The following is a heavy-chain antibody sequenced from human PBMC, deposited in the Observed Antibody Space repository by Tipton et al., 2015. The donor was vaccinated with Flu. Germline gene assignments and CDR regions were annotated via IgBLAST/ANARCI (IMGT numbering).Heavy chain of an antibody. Sequence: TLSLTCSVSGGSVSSHYWGWIRQPPGKGLEWIGYIDYTGSTNYNSSLRSRVTMSKEMSSNQFSLELRSVTAADTAVYFCARGSAVPKVNWFDPWGQGTLVTVSS. CDR2: IDYTGST. J-gene: IGHJ5*02. D-gene: IGHD2-21*02. V-gene: IGHV4-59*02. CDR3: ARGSAVPKVNWFDP. CDR1: GGSVSSHY.